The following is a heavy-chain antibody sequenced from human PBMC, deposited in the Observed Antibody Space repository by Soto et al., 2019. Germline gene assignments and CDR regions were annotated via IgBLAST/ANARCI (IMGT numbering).Heavy chain of an antibody. CDR1: GGTFSSYT. J-gene: IGHJ4*02. CDR2: IIPILGIA. V-gene: IGHV1-69*04. Sequence: SVKVSCKASGGTFSSYTISWVRQAPGQGLEWMGRIIPILGIANYAQKFQGRVTITADKSTSTAYMELSSLRSEDTAVYYCARDSTIFGVVTHAFDYWGQGTLVTVSS. D-gene: IGHD3-3*01. CDR3: ARDSTIFGVVTHAFDY.